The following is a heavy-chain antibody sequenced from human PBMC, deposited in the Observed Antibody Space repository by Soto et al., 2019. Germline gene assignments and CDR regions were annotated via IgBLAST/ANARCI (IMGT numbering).Heavy chain of an antibody. CDR3: AKDTTGYSSGWYSTYNWFDP. D-gene: IGHD6-19*01. V-gene: IGHV3-9*01. J-gene: IGHJ5*02. Sequence: EVQLVESGGGLVQPGRSLRLSCAASGFTFDDYAMHWVRQAPGKGLEWVSGISWNSGSIGYADSVKGRFTISRDNAKNSLYLQMNSLRAEDTALYYCAKDTTGYSSGWYSTYNWFDPWGQGTLVTVSS. CDR1: GFTFDDYA. CDR2: ISWNSGSI.